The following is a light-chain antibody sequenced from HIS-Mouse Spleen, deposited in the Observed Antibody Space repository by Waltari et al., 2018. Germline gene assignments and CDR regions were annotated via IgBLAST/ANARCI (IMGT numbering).Light chain of an antibody. CDR3: QQYYSTPLVT. Sequence: DIVMTQSPDSLAVSLGERATINCKSSQSVLYSSNNKNYLAWYKQKPGQPPQLLIYWASTRESGVPDRFSGSGSGTDFTLTISSLQAEDVAVYYCQQYYSTPLVTFGPGTKVDIK. CDR1: QSVLYSSNNKNY. CDR2: WAS. J-gene: IGKJ3*01. V-gene: IGKV4-1*01.